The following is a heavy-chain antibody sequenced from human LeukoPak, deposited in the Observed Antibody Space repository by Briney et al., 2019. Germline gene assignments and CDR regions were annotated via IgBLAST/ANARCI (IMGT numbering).Heavy chain of an antibody. CDR1: GFTFTNYA. Sequence: QAGRSLTLSCAASGFTFTNYAMRWVRQAPDKGLEWMGVISYDGNNKLYADSVKGRFTISRDNSKNMLYLQMNSLTTEDTAIHYCARALEEDISSWYRPSQHWGRGTLVIVSS. V-gene: IGHV3-30-3*01. CDR3: ARALEEDISSWYRPSQH. D-gene: IGHD6-13*01. CDR2: ISYDGNNK. J-gene: IGHJ1*01.